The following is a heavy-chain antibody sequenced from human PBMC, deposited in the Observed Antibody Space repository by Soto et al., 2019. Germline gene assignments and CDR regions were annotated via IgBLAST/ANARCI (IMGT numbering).Heavy chain of an antibody. CDR3: ARSSQSTVITFDY. D-gene: IGHD4-17*01. J-gene: IGHJ4*02. Sequence: GGSLRLSCAASGFTFSNYAVTWVRQAPGKGLEWVSTISGSGGSTYYADSVKGRFTISRDNSKNTLYLQMNSLRAEDTAVYYCARSSQSTVITFDYWGQGTLSPSPQ. CDR2: ISGSGGST. CDR1: GFTFSNYA. V-gene: IGHV3-23*01.